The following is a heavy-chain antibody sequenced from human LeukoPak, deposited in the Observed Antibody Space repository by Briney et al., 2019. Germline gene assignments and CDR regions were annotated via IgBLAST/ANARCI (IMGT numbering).Heavy chain of an antibody. J-gene: IGHJ4*02. V-gene: IGHV1-18*01. CDR3: ARSAPQYGSGSYYDFDY. Sequence: ASVKVSCTASGYTFTSYGISWVRQAPGQGLEWMGWISAYNGNTNYAQKLQGRVTMTTDTSTSTAYMELRSLRSDDTAVYYCARSAPQYGSGSYYDFDYWGQGTLVTVSS. D-gene: IGHD3-10*01. CDR2: ISAYNGNT. CDR1: GYTFTSYG.